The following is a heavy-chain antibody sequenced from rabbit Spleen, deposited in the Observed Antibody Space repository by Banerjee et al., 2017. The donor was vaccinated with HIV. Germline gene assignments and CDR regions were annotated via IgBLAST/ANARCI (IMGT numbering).Heavy chain of an antibody. V-gene: IGHV1S29*01. Sequence: QQQLKETGGGLVQPGGSLTLSCKASGFSLSTNEFNWVRQAPGKGLEYIGWISTFGSAYYANWVNGRFTISSDNAQNTVGLQLNSLTAADTATYFCARDLIGVIGWNFNLWGPGTLVTVS. CDR2: ISTFGSA. CDR1: GFSLSTNE. J-gene: IGHJ4*01. CDR3: ARDLIGVIGWNFNL. D-gene: IGHD1-1*01.